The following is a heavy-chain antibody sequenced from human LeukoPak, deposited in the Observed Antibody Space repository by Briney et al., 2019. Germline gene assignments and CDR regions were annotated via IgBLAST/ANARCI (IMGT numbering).Heavy chain of an antibody. CDR1: GFTFSRFW. J-gene: IGHJ4*02. CDR2: IKQDGSEK. Sequence: QPGGSLRLSCAASGFTFSRFWMSWVRQAPGKGLEWVANIKQDGSEKYYVDSVKGRFPISRDNAKNSLYLQMNSLRAEDTAVYYCARDSSGYYYVDYFDYWGQGTLVTVSS. V-gene: IGHV3-7*01. CDR3: ARDSSGYYYVDYFDY. D-gene: IGHD3-22*01.